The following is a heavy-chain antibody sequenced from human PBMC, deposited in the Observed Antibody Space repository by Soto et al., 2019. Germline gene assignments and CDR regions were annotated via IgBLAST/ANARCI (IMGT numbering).Heavy chain of an antibody. J-gene: IGHJ4*02. CDR3: ARDFLVDSSGFDY. CDR2: ISYDGSNK. Sequence: GGSLRLSCAASGFTFSSYAMHWVRQAPGKGLEWVAVISYDGSNKYYADSVKGRFTISRDNSKNTLYLQMNSLRAEDTAVYYCARDFLVDSSGFDYWGQGTLVTVSS. CDR1: GFTFSSYA. D-gene: IGHD3-22*01. V-gene: IGHV3-30-3*01.